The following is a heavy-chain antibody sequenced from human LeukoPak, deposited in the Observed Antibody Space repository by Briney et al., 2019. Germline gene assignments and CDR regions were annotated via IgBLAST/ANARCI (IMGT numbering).Heavy chain of an antibody. Sequence: GGSLRLSCAASGFTFSDYYMSWIRQAPGKGLEWVSYISSSGSTIYYADSVKGRFTISRDNAKNSLYLQMNSLRAEDMAVYYCARDNGDYEYYMDVWGKGTTVTVSS. CDR3: ARDNGDYEYYMDV. CDR2: ISSSGSTI. CDR1: GFTFSDYY. V-gene: IGHV3-11*01. J-gene: IGHJ6*03. D-gene: IGHD4-17*01.